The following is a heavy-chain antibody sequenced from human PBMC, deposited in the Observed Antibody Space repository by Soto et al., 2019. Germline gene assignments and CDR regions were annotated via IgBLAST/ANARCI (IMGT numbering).Heavy chain of an antibody. J-gene: IGHJ4*02. D-gene: IGHD3-10*01. Sequence: QVQLQESGPGLVKPSQTLSLTCTVSGGSISSGGYYWSWIRQHPGKGLEWIGYIYYSGSTYYNPSRKSRLTIPVDTSKNQFSLKLSSVAAADTAVYYCARGGGPMVRGVEVFDYWGQGTLVTVSS. CDR3: ARGGGPMVRGVEVFDY. CDR1: GGSISSGGYY. V-gene: IGHV4-31*03. CDR2: IYYSGST.